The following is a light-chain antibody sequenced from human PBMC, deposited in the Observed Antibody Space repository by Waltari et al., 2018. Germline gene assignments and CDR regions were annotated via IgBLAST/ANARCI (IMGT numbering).Light chain of an antibody. V-gene: IGLV2-23*01. CDR2: EGS. CDR3: CSYAGTREV. CDR1: SRDVGSYNL. Sequence: QSALTQPASVSGSPGQSITISCTGTSRDVGSYNLVSWYQQPPGKAPKLMIYEGSKRPSGVSNRFSGSKSGNTASLTISGLQAEDEADYYCCSYAGTREVFGGGTKLTVL. J-gene: IGLJ3*02.